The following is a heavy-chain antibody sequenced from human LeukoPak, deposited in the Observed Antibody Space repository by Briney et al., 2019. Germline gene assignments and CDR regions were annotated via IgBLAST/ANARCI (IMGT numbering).Heavy chain of an antibody. V-gene: IGHV1-69*01. D-gene: IGHD1-26*01. CDR1: GGTFSSYA. J-gene: IGHJ3*02. CDR3: ARPGSGSYSFAAFDI. CDR2: IIPIFGTA. Sequence: ASVKVSCKASGGTFSSYAISWVRQAPGQGVEWMGGIIPIFGTANYAQNFQGRVTITADESTSTAYMELSSLRSEDTAVYYCARPGSGSYSFAAFDIWGQGTMVTVSS.